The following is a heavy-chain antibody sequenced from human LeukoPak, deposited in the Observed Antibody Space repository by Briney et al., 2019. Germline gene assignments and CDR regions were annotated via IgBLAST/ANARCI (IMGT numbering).Heavy chain of an antibody. CDR1: GFTFSSYA. V-gene: IGHV3-23*01. J-gene: IGHJ4*02. Sequence: GGSLRLSCAASGFTFSSYAMSWVRQAPGKGLEWVSAISGSGGTTYYADSVKGRFTVSRDNSKNTLYLRMNSLRAEDTAVYYCATYYDFWSGYMYYFDYWGQGTLVTVSS. D-gene: IGHD3-3*01. CDR3: ATYYDFWSGYMYYFDY. CDR2: ISGSGGTT.